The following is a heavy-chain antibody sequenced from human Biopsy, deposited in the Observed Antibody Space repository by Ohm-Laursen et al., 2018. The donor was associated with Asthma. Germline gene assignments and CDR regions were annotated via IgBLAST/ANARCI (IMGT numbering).Heavy chain of an antibody. V-gene: IGHV4-61*05. CDR3: ARGISRVTGLFDHFDS. CDR1: GGSITCSSYY. Sequence: SETLSLTCTVSGGSITCSSYYWGWIRQPPGKGMEWTGHIYYSGSTNYQPSLKSRVTISVDTSKNQFSLKLRSVTAADAAVYYCARGISRVTGLFDHFDSWGQGTLVTVSS. CDR2: IYYSGST. D-gene: IGHD2-21*02. J-gene: IGHJ4*02.